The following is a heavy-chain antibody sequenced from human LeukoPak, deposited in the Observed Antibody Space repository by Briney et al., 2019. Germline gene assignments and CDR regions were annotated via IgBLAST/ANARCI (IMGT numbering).Heavy chain of an antibody. V-gene: IGHV3-30*01. CDR2: TSYDGSNI. D-gene: IGHD6-19*01. CDR1: GFTFSNYT. Sequence: PGGSLRLSCAASGFTFSNYTMHWVRQAPGKGLEWVAVTSYDGSNIYYADSVKGRFTISRDNSKNTLYLQMNSLRAGDTAVYYCASTYSRGWSEPFDYWGQGTLVTVSS. CDR3: ASTYSRGWSEPFDY. J-gene: IGHJ4*02.